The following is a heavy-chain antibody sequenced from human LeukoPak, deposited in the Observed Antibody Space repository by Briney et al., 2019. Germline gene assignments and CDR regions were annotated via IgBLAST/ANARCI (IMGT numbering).Heavy chain of an antibody. Sequence: ASVKVSCKASGYTFTSYDINWVRQATGQGLEWMGWMNPNSGYTKFAQKVQGRITMTTDTSTSTAYMELRSLRSDDTAIYYCARDRHYDASTVFDPWGQGTLVTVSS. CDR3: ARDRHYDASTVFDP. CDR1: GYTFTSYD. D-gene: IGHD3-3*01. J-gene: IGHJ5*02. CDR2: MNPNSGYT. V-gene: IGHV1-18*01.